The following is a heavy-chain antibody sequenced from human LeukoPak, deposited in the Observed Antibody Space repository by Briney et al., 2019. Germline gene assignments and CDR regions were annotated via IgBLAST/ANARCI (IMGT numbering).Heavy chain of an antibody. D-gene: IGHD3/OR15-3a*01. Sequence: ASVKVSCKASGYTFTSYDINWVRQATGQGHEWMGWMNPNSGNTGYAQKFQGRVTMTKNTSITTAYMELSSLRSEDTAVYYCARALSWTTNSYYYMDVWGKGTTVTVSS. CDR3: ARALSWTTNSYYYMDV. J-gene: IGHJ6*03. V-gene: IGHV1-8*01. CDR1: GYTFTSYD. CDR2: MNPNSGNT.